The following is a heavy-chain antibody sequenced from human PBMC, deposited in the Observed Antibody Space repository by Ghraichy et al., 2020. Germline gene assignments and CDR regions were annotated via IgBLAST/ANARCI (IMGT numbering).Heavy chain of an antibody. CDR3: ARSHYRDYSFVFDS. J-gene: IGHJ4*02. CDR2: TYYRSKWYS. D-gene: IGHD4-17*01. Sequence: SQTLSLTCAISWDSVSSNSVAWSWIRQSPSRGLEWLGRTYYRSKWYSDYTISVKGRVTINPDTSKNQFSLQLNSVTPEDTAVYYCARSHYRDYSFVFDSWGQGTLVTVSS. CDR1: WDSVSSNSVA. V-gene: IGHV6-1*01.